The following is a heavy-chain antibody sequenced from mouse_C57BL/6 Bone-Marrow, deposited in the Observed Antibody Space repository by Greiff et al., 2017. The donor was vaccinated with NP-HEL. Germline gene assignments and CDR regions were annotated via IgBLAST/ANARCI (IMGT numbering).Heavy chain of an antibody. D-gene: IGHD1-1*01. CDR1: GYTFTEYT. CDR3: ARHGDYFGSSYGYFDV. Sequence: VKLMESGAELVKPGASVKLSCKASGYTFTEYTIHWVKQRSGQGLEWIGWFYPGSGSIKYNEKFKDKATLTADKSSSTVYMDLSRLTSEDSAVYSGARHGDYFGSSYGYFDVWGTGTTVTVSS. V-gene: IGHV1-62-2*01. CDR2: FYPGSGSI. J-gene: IGHJ1*03.